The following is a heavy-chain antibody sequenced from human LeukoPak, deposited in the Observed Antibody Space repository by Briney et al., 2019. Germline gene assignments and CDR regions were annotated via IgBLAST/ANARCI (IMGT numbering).Heavy chain of an antibody. CDR1: GFSFSDYS. Sequence: GGSLRLSCAASGFSFSDYSMNWVRQAPGKGLEWVSSITISSSIIYYADSVKGRFTISRDNAKNSLFLQMNSLRAEDTAVCYCARDLSDDNSLDYWGQGTLVSVSS. D-gene: IGHD3-22*01. V-gene: IGHV3-21*01. CDR2: ITISSSII. CDR3: ARDLSDDNSLDY. J-gene: IGHJ4*02.